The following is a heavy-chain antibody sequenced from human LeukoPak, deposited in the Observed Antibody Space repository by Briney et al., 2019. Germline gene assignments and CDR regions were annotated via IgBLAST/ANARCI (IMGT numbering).Heavy chain of an antibody. D-gene: IGHD3-10*01. CDR1: GGSISSGGYY. CDR3: AVGYYGSGTPFDY. CDR2: IYYSGST. Sequence: PSETLSLTCTVSGGSISSGGYYWSWIRQHPGTGLEWIGYIYYSGSTYYNPSLKSRVTISVDTSKNQSSLKLSSVTAADTAVYYCAVGYYGSGTPFDYWGQGTLVTVSS. J-gene: IGHJ4*02. V-gene: IGHV4-31*03.